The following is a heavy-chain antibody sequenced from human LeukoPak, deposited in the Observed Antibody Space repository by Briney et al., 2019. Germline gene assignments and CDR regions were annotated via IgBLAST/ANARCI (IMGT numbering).Heavy chain of an antibody. CDR2: ISAYNGNT. CDR1: GYTFTNYG. V-gene: IGHV1-18*01. D-gene: IGHD6-13*01. J-gene: IGHJ3*02. CDR3: ARDQSVRLLQTSSTYFKHVFAI. Sequence: ASVKVSCKTSGYTFTNYGISWVRQAPGLGLEWMFWISAYNGNTNYAQKVQGRVTMTTDTSTSTAYMELRSLRFDDTAVYYCARDQSVRLLQTSSTYFKHVFAIWGQGSMVTVSS.